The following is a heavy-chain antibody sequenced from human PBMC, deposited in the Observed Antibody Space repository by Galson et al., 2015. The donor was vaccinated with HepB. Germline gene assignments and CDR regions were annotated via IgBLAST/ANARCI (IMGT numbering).Heavy chain of an antibody. CDR2: ISASGISA. CDR3: AKLRGLYSAFDY. D-gene: IGHD2-2*02. J-gene: IGHJ4*02. Sequence: SLRLSCAASGFTFSSYTMSWVRQAPGKGLEWVSAISASGISAYYADSVKGRFAISRDNSKNTLYLQMNSLRAEDTAVYYCAKLRGLYSAFDYWGQGTLVTVSS. CDR1: GFTFSSYT. V-gene: IGHV3-23*01.